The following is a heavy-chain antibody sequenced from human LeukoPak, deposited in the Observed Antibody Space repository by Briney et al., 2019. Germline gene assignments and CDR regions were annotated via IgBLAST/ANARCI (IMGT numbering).Heavy chain of an antibody. Sequence: SETLSLTCAVHGGSFSGYYWSWIRQPPGKGLEWIGEINHSGSTNYNPSLKSRVTISVDTSKNQFSLKLSSVTAADTAVYYCARVRYDYAWGSYRPPFDYWGQGTLVTVSS. CDR3: ARVRYDYAWGSYRPPFDY. CDR2: INHSGST. CDR1: GGSFSGYY. J-gene: IGHJ4*02. D-gene: IGHD3-16*02. V-gene: IGHV4-34*01.